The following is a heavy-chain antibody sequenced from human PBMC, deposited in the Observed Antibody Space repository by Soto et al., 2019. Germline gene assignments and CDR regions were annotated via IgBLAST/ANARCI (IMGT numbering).Heavy chain of an antibody. CDR2: INAGNGNT. CDR1: GYTFTSYA. CDR3: ARVGPYYGSGTKYDY. D-gene: IGHD3-10*01. V-gene: IGHV1-3*01. J-gene: IGHJ4*02. Sequence: QVQLVQSGAEVKKPGASVKVSCKASGYTFTSYAMHWVRQAPGQRLEWMGWINAGNGNTKYSQKFQGRVTITRDTSASTAYMELSSLRSEDTAVYYCARVGPYYGSGTKYDYWGQGTLVTVSS.